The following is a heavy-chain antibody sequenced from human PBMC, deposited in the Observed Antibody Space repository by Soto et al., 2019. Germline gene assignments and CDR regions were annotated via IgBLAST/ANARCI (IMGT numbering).Heavy chain of an antibody. J-gene: IGHJ4*02. V-gene: IGHV4-59*08. CDR1: GGSISSYY. Sequence: SETLSLTCTVSGGSISSYYWSWIRQPPGKGLEWIGYIYYSGSTNYNPSLKSRVTISVDTSKSQFSLNLSSLTAADTAVYYCARKYCSSTRCYQYIDYSGQGTLVTVSS. CDR3: ARKYCSSTRCYQYIDY. CDR2: IYYSGST. D-gene: IGHD2-2*01.